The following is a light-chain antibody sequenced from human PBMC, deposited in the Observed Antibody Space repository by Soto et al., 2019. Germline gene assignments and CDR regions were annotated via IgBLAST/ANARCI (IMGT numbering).Light chain of an antibody. CDR3: QTWGTGVQV. V-gene: IGLV4-69*01. CDR1: SGHSSYA. Sequence: QSVLTQPPSASASLGASVKLTCTLSSGHSSYAIAWHQKQPEKGTRYLMDLNNDGSHTKGDGIPDRFSGSSSGAERYLIIPSLESEDEADYYCQTWGTGVQVFGGGTKVTVL. J-gene: IGLJ2*01. CDR2: LNNDGSH.